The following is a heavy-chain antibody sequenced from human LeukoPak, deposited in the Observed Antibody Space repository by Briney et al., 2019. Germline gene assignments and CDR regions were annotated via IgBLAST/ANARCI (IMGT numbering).Heavy chain of an antibody. V-gene: IGHV3-30*04. D-gene: IGHD5-12*01. CDR2: ISYDGSNK. CDR1: GFTFSSYA. CDR3: ARDPDGGGATTFDY. J-gene: IGHJ4*02. Sequence: GGSLRLSCAASGFTFSSYAMHWVRQAPGKGLEWVAVISYDGSNKYYADSVKGRFTISRDNSKNTLYLQMNSLRAEDTAVYYCARDPDGGGATTFDYWGQGTLVTVSS.